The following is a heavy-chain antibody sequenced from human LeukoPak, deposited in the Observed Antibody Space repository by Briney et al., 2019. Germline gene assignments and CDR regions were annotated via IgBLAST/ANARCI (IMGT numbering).Heavy chain of an antibody. CDR1: GFTFSSYA. J-gene: IGHJ4*02. CDR3: AKDGAYDFWSGYTVDY. D-gene: IGHD3-3*01. Sequence: GGSLRLSCAASGFTFSSYAMSWVRQAPGKGLEWVSAISGSGGSTYYADSVKGRFTISRDNSNNTLYLQMNSLRAEDTAVYYCAKDGAYDFWSGYTVDYWGQGTLVTVSS. CDR2: ISGSGGST. V-gene: IGHV3-23*01.